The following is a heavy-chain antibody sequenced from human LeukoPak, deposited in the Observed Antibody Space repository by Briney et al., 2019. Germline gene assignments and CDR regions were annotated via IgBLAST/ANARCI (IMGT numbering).Heavy chain of an antibody. J-gene: IGHJ4*02. V-gene: IGHV3-23*01. CDR1: GFTFSSYA. CDR2: ISGSGGST. D-gene: IGHD6-19*01. CDR3: AKGNSGWYDY. Sequence: GGSLRLSCAASGFTFSSYAMGWVRQAPGKGLEWVSRISGSGGSTYYADSVKGRFTISRDNSKNTLYMQMNSLRAEDTAVYYCAKGNSGWYDYWGQGTLVTVSS.